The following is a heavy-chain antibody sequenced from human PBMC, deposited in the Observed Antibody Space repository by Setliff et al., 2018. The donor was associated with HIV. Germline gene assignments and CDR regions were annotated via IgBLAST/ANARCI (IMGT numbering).Heavy chain of an antibody. Sequence: SETLSLTCTVSGGSMSSSGPGYYWGWVRQTPGGGLEWIGSVYYRGSTYYNPSLKSRVTISVDTSKNRFSLKLSSVTAADTAEYYCAKELAASGLGYFDSWGRGILVTSPQ. CDR3: AKELAASGLGYFDS. V-gene: IGHV4-39*07. J-gene: IGHJ4*02. CDR2: VYYRGST. CDR1: GGSMSSSGPGYY. D-gene: IGHD3-22*01.